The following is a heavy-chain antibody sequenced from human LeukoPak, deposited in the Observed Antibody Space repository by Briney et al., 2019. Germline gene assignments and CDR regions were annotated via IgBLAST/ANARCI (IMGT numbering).Heavy chain of an antibody. CDR3: AGCYSSSLAFDS. D-gene: IGHD6-13*01. CDR1: DGSISSYY. J-gene: IGHJ4*02. Sequence: SETLSLTCTVSDGSISSYYWSWIRQPPGKALEWIGYIYYSGSTNYNPSPKSRVTISVDTSKKQVSLKLSSVSAADTAVYYCAGCYSSSLAFDSWGQGILVTVSS. V-gene: IGHV4-59*01. CDR2: IYYSGST.